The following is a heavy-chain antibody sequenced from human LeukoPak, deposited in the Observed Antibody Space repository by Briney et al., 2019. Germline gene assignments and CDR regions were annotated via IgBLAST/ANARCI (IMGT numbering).Heavy chain of an antibody. D-gene: IGHD3-10*01. J-gene: IGHJ6*03. CDR2: INWNGGST. V-gene: IGHV3-20*04. Sequence: GGSLRLSCAASGFTVSSNYMSWVRQAPGKGLEWVSGINWNGGSTGYADSVKGRFTISRDNAKNSLYLQMNSLRAEDTALYYCAREYYYGSGSYSYYYYYMDVWGKGTTVTVSS. CDR3: AREYYYGSGSYSYYYYYMDV. CDR1: GFTVSSNY.